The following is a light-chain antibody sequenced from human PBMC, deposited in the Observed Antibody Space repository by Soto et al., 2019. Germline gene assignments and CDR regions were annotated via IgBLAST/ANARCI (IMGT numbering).Light chain of an antibody. J-gene: IGKJ2*01. Sequence: DIQMTQSPSTLSASVGDGVTITCRASQNISVWLAWYQQRPGKAPKFLIYDASHLETGVSSRFSGSGSGTEFTLTIRRLQPDDCATYYCQQYDSSSPTFGQGTKREIK. CDR3: QQYDSSSPT. V-gene: IGKV1-5*01. CDR1: QNISVW. CDR2: DAS.